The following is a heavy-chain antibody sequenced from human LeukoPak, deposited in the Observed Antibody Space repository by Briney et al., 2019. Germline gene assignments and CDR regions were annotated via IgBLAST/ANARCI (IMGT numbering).Heavy chain of an antibody. CDR1: GFTFSSYW. CDR3: ARACWSSTGWFLGY. CDR2: VNLQGTAT. Sequence: GGSLRLSCAASGFTFSSYWMHWVRQAPGKGLVWVSRVNLQGTATTDADSVKGRFTISRDNAKGALHLQMDNLNVEDTAVYYCARACWSSTGWFLGYWGQGTLVTVSS. J-gene: IGHJ4*02. D-gene: IGHD6-19*01. V-gene: IGHV3-74*03.